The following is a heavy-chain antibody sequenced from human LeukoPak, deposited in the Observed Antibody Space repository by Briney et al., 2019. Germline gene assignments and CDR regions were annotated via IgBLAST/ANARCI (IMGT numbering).Heavy chain of an antibody. J-gene: IGHJ4*02. CDR1: GGPISSYY. Sequence: SETLSLTCTVSGGPISSYYWSWIRQPPGKGLEWIGYIYYSGSTNYNPSLKSRVTISVDTSKNQFSLKLSSVTAADTAVYYCARWGSYYDSSGLFDYWGQGTLVTVSS. CDR3: ARWGSYYDSSGLFDY. D-gene: IGHD3-22*01. V-gene: IGHV4-59*01. CDR2: IYYSGST.